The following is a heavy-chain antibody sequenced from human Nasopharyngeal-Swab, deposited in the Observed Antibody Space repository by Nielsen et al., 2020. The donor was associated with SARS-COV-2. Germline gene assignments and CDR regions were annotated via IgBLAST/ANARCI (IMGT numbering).Heavy chain of an antibody. J-gene: IGHJ4*02. D-gene: IGHD5-18*01. CDR1: GDTFSRFA. CDR3: ARDTGAFTFSYANDY. V-gene: IGHV1-69*04. CDR2: FIPSFGIA. Sequence: SVKVSCKASGDTFSRFAISWVRQAPGQGLEWMGRFIPSFGIANYAPKFQGRVTITADKSMTTSYLEVSSLRSEDTAVYYCARDTGAFTFSYANDYWGKGTLVTVSS.